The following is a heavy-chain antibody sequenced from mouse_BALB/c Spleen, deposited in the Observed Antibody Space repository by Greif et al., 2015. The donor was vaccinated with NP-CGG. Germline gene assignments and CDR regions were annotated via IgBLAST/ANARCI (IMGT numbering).Heavy chain of an antibody. J-gene: IGHJ2*01. V-gene: IGHV1S130*01. D-gene: IGHD2-4*01. CDR1: GCTFTNSW. CDR2: IHPNSGNV. Sequence: VQLQESGSVLVRPGASVKLSCKASGCTFTNSWMHRAKQRPGQGLEWIGEIHPNSGNVNYNEKFKGKATLTVDTSSSTAYVDLSSLTSEDSAVFYCAKSGDYDNSFDYWGQGTTLTVSS. CDR3: AKSGDYDNSFDY.